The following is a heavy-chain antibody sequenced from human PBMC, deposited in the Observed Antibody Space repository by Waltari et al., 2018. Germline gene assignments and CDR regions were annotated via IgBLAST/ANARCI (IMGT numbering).Heavy chain of an antibody. J-gene: IGHJ4*02. CDR2: ISSTAGKM. Sequence: QLQESGPGLVKPSETLSLTCSVSGDSVTSGSYYWGWIRQPPRKGLEWISYISSTAGKMYYADSVIGRFTVSRDNAKNSLYLQMNSLRVEDTAIYYCTREEERQLTGGGVKNWGQGTLVSVSS. D-gene: IGHD3-9*01. CDR3: TREEERQLTGGGVKN. V-gene: IGHV3-11*04. CDR1: GDSVTSGSYY.